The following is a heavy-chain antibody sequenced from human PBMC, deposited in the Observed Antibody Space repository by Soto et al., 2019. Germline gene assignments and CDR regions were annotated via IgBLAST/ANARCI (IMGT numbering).Heavy chain of an antibody. J-gene: IGHJ6*02. CDR1: GGSFSCYC. CDR3: ARPSYALNWDFHYGMQV. V-gene: IGHV4-34*01. Sequence: PSETLSLTCAVSGGSFSCYCWTWIRQIPGKGLEWIGEINQSGNTKYNPSLMSRVTMSVDTSRNQFSLKLRSVTAADTAVYYCARPSYALNWDFHYGMQVWGQGTSVTVSS. CDR2: INQSGNT. D-gene: IGHD2-2*01.